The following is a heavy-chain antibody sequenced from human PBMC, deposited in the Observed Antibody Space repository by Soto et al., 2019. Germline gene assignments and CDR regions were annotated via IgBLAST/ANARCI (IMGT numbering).Heavy chain of an antibody. CDR2: IFPDGST. V-gene: IGHV3-66*01. CDR1: GVTVSTND. D-gene: IGHD2-15*01. J-gene: IGHJ4*02. CDR3: ARRALPHAFVDY. Sequence: PGGSLRLCCTVSGVTVSTNDMNWVRQAPGKGLEWVSVIFPDGSTYYTDSVRDRFTISRDNSKNTVYLQMNSLRAEDTAVYFCARRALPHAFVDYWGQGTLVTVSS.